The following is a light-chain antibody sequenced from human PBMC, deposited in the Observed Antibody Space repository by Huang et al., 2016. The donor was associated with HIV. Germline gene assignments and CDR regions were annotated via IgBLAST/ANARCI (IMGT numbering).Light chain of an antibody. V-gene: IGKV3-15*01. CDR1: ESISSS. CDR3: QQYNDWPPIT. Sequence: EIVMTQSPGTLSVSPGERVTLSCSASESISSSLAWYQQASGQAPRLLIYDASTRAPGVPARFSGSGSGTNFTLTISSLQSEDFAVYYCQQYNDWPPITFGQGTRVDIK. J-gene: IGKJ5*01. CDR2: DAS.